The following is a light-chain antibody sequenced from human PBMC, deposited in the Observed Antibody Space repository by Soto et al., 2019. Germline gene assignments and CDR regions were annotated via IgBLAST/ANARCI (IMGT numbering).Light chain of an antibody. CDR2: TTN. V-gene: IGLV8-61*01. Sequence: QAVVTQEPSFSVSPGRTVTLTCGLSSGSVSTSYYPIWYQQTPGQAPRTLIYTTNTRSSGVPDRFSGSILGNKAALTITGAQADDESDYYCVLYMGSGISVFGGGTKLTVL. J-gene: IGLJ3*02. CDR3: VLYMGSGISV. CDR1: SGSVSTSYY.